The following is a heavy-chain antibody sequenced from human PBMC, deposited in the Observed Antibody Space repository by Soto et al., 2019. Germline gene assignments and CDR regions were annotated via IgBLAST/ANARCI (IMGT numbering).Heavy chain of an antibody. CDR2: ISRDGSHK. V-gene: IGHV3-30*04. CDR3: ARSRNSAVADSFDF. Sequence: GGSLRLSCAASGFTFRNYAIHWVRQAPGKGLEWVAVISRDGSHKYYLDSVKGRFTISRDNSKDTVNLLMNSLRDDDSAMYYCARSRNSAVADSFDFWGQGTLVTVCS. CDR1: GFTFRNYA. D-gene: IGHD1-26*01. J-gene: IGHJ4*02.